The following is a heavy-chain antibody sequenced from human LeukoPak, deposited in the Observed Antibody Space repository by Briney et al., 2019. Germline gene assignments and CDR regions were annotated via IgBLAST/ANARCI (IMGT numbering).Heavy chain of an antibody. Sequence: GGSLRLSCAASGFTFSSYAMSWVRQAPGKGLQYVSAISSNGGSTYYANSVKGRFTISRDNSKNTLYLQMGSLRTEDMAVYFCARVGAAAGTNYFDYWGQGTLVTVSS. J-gene: IGHJ4*02. CDR2: ISSNGGST. D-gene: IGHD6-13*01. V-gene: IGHV3-64*01. CDR3: ARVGAAAGTNYFDY. CDR1: GFTFSSYA.